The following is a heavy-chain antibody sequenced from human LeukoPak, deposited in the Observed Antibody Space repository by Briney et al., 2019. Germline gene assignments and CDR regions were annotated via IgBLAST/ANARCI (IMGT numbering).Heavy chain of an antibody. CDR2: INPNDGDT. Sequence: ASVKVSCKASRCTFTDYYVHWVRQAPGQGFEWMGWINPNDGDTNYAQKFQGRVTMTRDTSIGTAHMEVSRLRSDDTAVYYCARANFLYCSSSTCLFDYWGQGTLVTVSS. J-gene: IGHJ4*02. V-gene: IGHV1-2*02. D-gene: IGHD2-2*01. CDR1: RCTFTDYY. CDR3: ARANFLYCSSSTCLFDY.